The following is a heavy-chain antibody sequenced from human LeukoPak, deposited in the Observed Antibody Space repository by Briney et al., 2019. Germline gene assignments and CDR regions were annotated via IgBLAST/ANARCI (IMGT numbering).Heavy chain of an antibody. J-gene: IGHJ4*02. V-gene: IGHV3-30-3*01. CDR2: ISYDGSNK. CDR1: GFTFSNYA. D-gene: IGHD3-3*01. Sequence: NPGRSLRPSCAASGFTFSNYAMHWVRQAPGKGLEWAAVISYDGSNKYYADSVKGRFTISRDNSKNTLYLQMNNLRADDTAVYYCARDPMEWRTWEGFDYWGQGTLVTVSS. CDR3: ARDPMEWRTWEGFDY.